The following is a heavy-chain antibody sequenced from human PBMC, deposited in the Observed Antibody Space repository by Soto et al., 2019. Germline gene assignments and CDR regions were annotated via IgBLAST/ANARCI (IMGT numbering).Heavy chain of an antibody. CDR1: GYSFTSNW. CDR3: ARQIXDSDTGPNFQYYFDS. D-gene: IGHD5-18*01. J-gene: IGHJ4*02. Sequence: GESLKISCEASGYSFTSNWIGWVRQMPGQGLEGVGLTNPADSDFKYSPAFQDQVTISADKAISTVYLQWSSLRASDTAMYYCARQIXDSDTGPNFQYYFDSWGQGTPVTVSS. CDR2: TNPADSDF. V-gene: IGHV5-51*01.